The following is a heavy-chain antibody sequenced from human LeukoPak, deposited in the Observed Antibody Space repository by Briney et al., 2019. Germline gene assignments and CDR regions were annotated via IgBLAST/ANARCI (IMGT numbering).Heavy chain of an antibody. V-gene: IGHV1-24*01. CDR2: FDPEDGET. CDR1: GYTLTELS. J-gene: IGHJ4*02. CDR3: ATALVLWFGEERALFDY. D-gene: IGHD3-10*01. Sequence: ASVNVSCKVSGYTLTELSMHWVRQAPGKGLEWMGGFDPEDGETIYAQKFQGRVTMTEDTSTDTAYMELSSLRSEDTAVYYCATALVLWFGEERALFDYWGQGTLVTVSS.